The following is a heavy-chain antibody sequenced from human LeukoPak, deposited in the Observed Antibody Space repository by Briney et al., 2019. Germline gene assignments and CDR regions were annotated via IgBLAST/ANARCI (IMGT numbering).Heavy chain of an antibody. J-gene: IGHJ5*02. CDR1: GGSISTYY. CDR3: ARVGWLQLESWFDP. Sequence: SETLSLTCTVSGGSISTYYWSWIRQPPGKGLEWIGYIYYTGSTNYKPSLESRVTISVDTSKNQFSLKLSSVTAADTAVYYCARVGWLQLESWFDPWGQGTLVTVSS. CDR2: IYYTGST. V-gene: IGHV4-59*01. D-gene: IGHD5-24*01.